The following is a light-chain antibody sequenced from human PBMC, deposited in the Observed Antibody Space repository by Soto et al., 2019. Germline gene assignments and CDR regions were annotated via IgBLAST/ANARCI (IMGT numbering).Light chain of an antibody. CDR3: QQYNNWPPTT. CDR1: QRVSST. CDR2: GAS. J-gene: IGKJ1*01. Sequence: ELVLPQSPAPLSVSPGARATLSCRASQRVSSTLAWYQQKPGQAPRLLIYGASTRATGIPARFSGSGSGTEFTLTISSLQSEDFAVYYCQQYNNWPPTTFGQGTKVEIK. V-gene: IGKV3-15*01.